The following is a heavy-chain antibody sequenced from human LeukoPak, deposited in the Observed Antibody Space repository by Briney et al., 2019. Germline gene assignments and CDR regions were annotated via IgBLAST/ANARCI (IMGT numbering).Heavy chain of an antibody. Sequence: GASVKVSCKASGYTFTSYAMNWVRQAPGQGLEWMGWINTNTENPAYAQGFTGRFAFSVDISVSTAYLQINSLKAEDTAVYYCARMGYCTRATCGGAFDFWGQGTLVTVSS. CDR3: ARMGYCTRATCGGAFDF. J-gene: IGHJ4*02. D-gene: IGHD2-8*01. CDR1: GYTFTSYA. CDR2: INTNTENP. V-gene: IGHV7-4-1*02.